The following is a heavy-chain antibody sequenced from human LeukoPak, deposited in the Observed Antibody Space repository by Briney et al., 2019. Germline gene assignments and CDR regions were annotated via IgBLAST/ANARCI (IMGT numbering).Heavy chain of an antibody. D-gene: IGHD1-26*01. Sequence: GASVKVSCKASGYTFTSYGISWVRQAPGQGLEWMGWINPNRGGTNYAQKFQGRVTMTRDTSISTAYMELSRLRSDDTAVYYCARSSGSYSNYYFDYWGQGTLVTVSS. CDR3: ARSSGSYSNYYFDY. CDR1: GYTFTSYG. V-gene: IGHV1-2*02. CDR2: INPNRGGT. J-gene: IGHJ4*02.